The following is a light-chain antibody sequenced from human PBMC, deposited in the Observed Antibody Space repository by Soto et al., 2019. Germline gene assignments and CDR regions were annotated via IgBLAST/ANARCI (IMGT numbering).Light chain of an antibody. V-gene: IGLV2-14*01. Sequence: QSVLTQPASVSGSPGQSITISCTGTSXDVGGYNYVSWYLQHPGKAPKLMIYEVSNRPSGVSNRFSGSKSGNTASLTISGLQAEDEADYYCSSYTSSSTHYVFGTGTKVTVL. CDR3: SSYTSSSTHYV. CDR2: EVS. J-gene: IGLJ1*01. CDR1: SXDVGGYNY.